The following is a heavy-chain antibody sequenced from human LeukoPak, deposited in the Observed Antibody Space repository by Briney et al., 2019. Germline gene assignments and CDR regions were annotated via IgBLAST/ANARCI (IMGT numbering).Heavy chain of an antibody. V-gene: IGHV4-31*03. CDR3: ARGSQIFGVVIGY. D-gene: IGHD3-3*01. Sequence: SQTLSLTCTVSGGSIRSGGYYWSWIRQHPGKGLEWIGYIYYSGSTYYNPSLKSRVTISVDTSKNQFSLKLSSVTAADTAVYYCARGSQIFGVVIGYWGQGTLVTVSS. CDR1: GGSIRSGGYY. J-gene: IGHJ4*02. CDR2: IYYSGST.